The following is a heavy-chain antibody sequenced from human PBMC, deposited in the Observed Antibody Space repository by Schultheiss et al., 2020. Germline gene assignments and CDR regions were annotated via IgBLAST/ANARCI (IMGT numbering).Heavy chain of an antibody. V-gene: IGHV3-30*03. CDR3: ARNKGAKGDYGDPYYYYGMDV. CDR2: ISYDGSNK. J-gene: IGHJ6*02. CDR1: GFTFSSYG. D-gene: IGHD4-17*01. Sequence: GGSLRLSCAASGFTFSSYGMHWVRQAPGKGLEWVAVISYDGSNKYYADSVKGRFTISRDNAKNTLYLQMNSLRAEDTAVYYCARNKGAKGDYGDPYYYYGMDVWGQGTTVTVSS.